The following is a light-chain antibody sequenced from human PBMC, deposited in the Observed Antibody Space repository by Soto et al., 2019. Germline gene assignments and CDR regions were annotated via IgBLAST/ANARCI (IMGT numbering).Light chain of an antibody. V-gene: IGKV3-20*01. Sequence: EIVLTQSPGTLSLSPGERATLSCRASQSVSSSYLAWYQQKPGQAPRLLIFGASSRATGIPDRFSGSGSGTGFTLTISRLEPEDFALYYCQQYGDSPFAFGPGTKLDVK. CDR1: QSVSSSY. CDR2: GAS. CDR3: QQYGDSPFA. J-gene: IGKJ3*01.